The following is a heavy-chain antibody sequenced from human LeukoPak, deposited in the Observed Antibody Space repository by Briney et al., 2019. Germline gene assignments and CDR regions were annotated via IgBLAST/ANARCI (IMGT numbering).Heavy chain of an antibody. CDR1: VGSISSYY. CDR2: IYYSGST. Sequence: SETLALTCTVSVGSISSYYWSWIRQPPGKGLEWIGYIYYSGSTNYNPSLKSRVTISVDTSKNQFSLKLSSVTAADTAVYYCARKADYYGSEDAFDIWGQGTMVTVSS. CDR3: ARKADYYGSEDAFDI. J-gene: IGHJ3*02. D-gene: IGHD3-10*01. V-gene: IGHV4-59*01.